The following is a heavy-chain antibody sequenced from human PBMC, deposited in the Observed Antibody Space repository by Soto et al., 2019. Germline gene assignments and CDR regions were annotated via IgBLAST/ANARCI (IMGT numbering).Heavy chain of an antibody. D-gene: IGHD4-4*01. Sequence: QVQLVQSGAEVKKPGASVKVSCKASGYTFTSYAIHWVRQAPGQRLEWMGWINAGNGNTKYSQKFQGRVTITRDTSASTAYMELSSLRSEDTAVYYCARGQQYPPGDWFDPWGQGTLVTVSS. V-gene: IGHV1-3*01. CDR2: INAGNGNT. CDR3: ARGQQYPPGDWFDP. CDR1: GYTFTSYA. J-gene: IGHJ5*02.